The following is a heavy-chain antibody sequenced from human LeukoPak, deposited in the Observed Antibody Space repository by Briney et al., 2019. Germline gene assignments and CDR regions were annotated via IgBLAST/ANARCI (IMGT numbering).Heavy chain of an antibody. V-gene: IGHV3-23*01. CDR1: GFIFTNYF. Sequence: GGSLRLPCAASGFIFTNYFMSWVRQTPGKGLEWVSFISGSGSSTYYADSVRGRFTISRDNSKNALYLLMNNLRAEDTAIYYCATEWYTGTSLHYTYWGQGTLVTVSS. D-gene: IGHD1-26*01. CDR2: ISGSGSST. CDR3: ATEWYTGTSLHYTY. J-gene: IGHJ4*02.